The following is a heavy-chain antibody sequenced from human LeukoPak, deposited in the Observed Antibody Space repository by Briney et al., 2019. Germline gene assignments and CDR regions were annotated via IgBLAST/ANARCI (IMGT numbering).Heavy chain of an antibody. CDR1: GFTFSSYW. CDR2: INGDGSST. CDR3: ARDALSVVAATLGFDP. Sequence: GGSLRLSCAASGFTFSSYWMHWVRQAPGKGLVWVSRINGDGSSTSYADSVKGRFTISRDNAKNTLYLQMNSLRAEDTAVYYCARDALSVVAATLGFDPWGQGTLVTVSS. J-gene: IGHJ5*02. D-gene: IGHD2-15*01. V-gene: IGHV3-74*01.